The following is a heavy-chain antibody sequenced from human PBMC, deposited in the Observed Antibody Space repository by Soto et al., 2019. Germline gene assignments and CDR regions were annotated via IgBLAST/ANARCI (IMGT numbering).Heavy chain of an antibody. CDR3: TTLTMIEVHDDS. CDR1: GFTFSNAW. Sequence: PXESLRLSCAASGFTFSNAWMNGVRQAPGKGLEWVGRIKSKADGGATDYAAPVKGRFTISRDDSKNTLYLQMNSLKSEDTAVYYCTTLTMIEVHDDSWGQGTLVTVSS. CDR2: IKSKADGGAT. J-gene: IGHJ4*02. V-gene: IGHV3-15*01. D-gene: IGHD3-22*01.